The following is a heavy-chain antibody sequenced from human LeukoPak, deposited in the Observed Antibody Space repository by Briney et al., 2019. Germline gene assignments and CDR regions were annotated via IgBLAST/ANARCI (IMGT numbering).Heavy chain of an antibody. J-gene: IGHJ3*02. CDR2: ISWISGSI. V-gene: IGHV3-9*01. CDR1: GFTFSSYA. D-gene: IGHD2-2*01. Sequence: HTGGSLRLSCAASGFTFSSYAMSWVRQAPGKGLEWVSGISWISGSIDYADSVKGRFTISRDNAKNSLYLQMNSLRAEDTALYYCAKDCSSTSCYGAFDIWGQGTMVTVSS. CDR3: AKDCSSTSCYGAFDI.